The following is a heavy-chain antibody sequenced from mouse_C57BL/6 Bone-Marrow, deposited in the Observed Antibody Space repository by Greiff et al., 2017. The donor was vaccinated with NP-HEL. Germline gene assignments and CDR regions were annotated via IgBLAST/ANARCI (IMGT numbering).Heavy chain of an antibody. CDR1: GFSLTSYA. CDR2: IWTGGGP. Sequence: VKLVESGPGLVAPSQSLSITCTVSGFSLTSYAISWVRQPPGKGLAWLGVIWTGGGPNYNSALKSRLSISKDNSKSQVFLKMNSLQTDDTASYYCASYYYGSSYVSPYWYFDVWGTGTTVTVSS. V-gene: IGHV2-9-1*01. J-gene: IGHJ1*03. CDR3: ASYYYGSSYVSPYWYFDV. D-gene: IGHD1-1*01.